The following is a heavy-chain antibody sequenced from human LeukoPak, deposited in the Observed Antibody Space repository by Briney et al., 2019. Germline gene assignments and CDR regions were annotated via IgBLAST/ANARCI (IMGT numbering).Heavy chain of an antibody. CDR2: IYTSGST. V-gene: IGHV4-4*07. J-gene: IGHJ4*02. CDR3: ARARYYDSSGYYFGFDY. CDR1: GGSISSYY. Sequence: SETLSLTCTVSGGSISSYYWSWIRQPAGKGLEWIGRIYTSGSTYYNPSLKSRVTISVDTSKNQFSLKLSSVTAADTAVYYCARARYYDSSGYYFGFDYWGQGTLVTVSS. D-gene: IGHD3-22*01.